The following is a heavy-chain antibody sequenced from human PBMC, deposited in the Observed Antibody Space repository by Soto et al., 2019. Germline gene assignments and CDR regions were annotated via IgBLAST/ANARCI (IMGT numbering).Heavy chain of an antibody. CDR2: ISSNGGST. CDR1: GFTFSSYA. CDR3: VNLSGYDYVDYYYYYGMDV. D-gene: IGHD5-12*01. V-gene: IGHV3-64D*08. J-gene: IGHJ6*02. Sequence: GSLRLSCSASGFTFSSYAMHWVRQAPGKGLEYVSAISSNGGSTYYADSVKGRFTISRGNSKNTLFLQMSSLRAEDTAVYFCVNLSGYDYVDYYYYYGMDVWGQGTTVIVSS.